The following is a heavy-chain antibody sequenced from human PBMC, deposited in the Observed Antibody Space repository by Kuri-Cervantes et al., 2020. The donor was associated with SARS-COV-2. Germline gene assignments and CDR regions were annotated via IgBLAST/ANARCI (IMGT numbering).Heavy chain of an antibody. J-gene: IGHJ4*02. V-gene: IGHV3-53*01. CDR1: GFTVSSNY. CDR3: ARALGNY. Sequence: GESLKISCAASGFTVSSNYMSWVRQAPGKGLEWVSVIYSVGSTYYADSVKGRFTISRDNSKNTLYLQMNSLRAEDTAVYYCARALGNYWGQGTLVTVSS. CDR2: IYSVGST.